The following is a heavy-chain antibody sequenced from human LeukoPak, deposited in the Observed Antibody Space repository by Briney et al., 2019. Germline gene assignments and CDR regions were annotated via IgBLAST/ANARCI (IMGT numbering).Heavy chain of an antibody. CDR3: AKDKGYSSSWDFDY. CDR2: ISWNSGSI. J-gene: IGHJ4*02. D-gene: IGHD6-13*01. Sequence: PGGSLRLSCAASGFTFDDYAMHWVRQAPGKGLEWVSGISWNSGSIDYADSVKGRFTISRDNAKNSLYLQMNSLRAEDTALYYCAKDKGYSSSWDFDYWGQGTLVTVSS. CDR1: GFTFDDYA. V-gene: IGHV3-9*01.